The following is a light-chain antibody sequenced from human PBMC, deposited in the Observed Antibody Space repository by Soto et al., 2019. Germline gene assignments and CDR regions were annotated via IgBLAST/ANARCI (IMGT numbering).Light chain of an antibody. CDR1: QSVSSY. CDR2: DAS. V-gene: IGKV3-11*01. J-gene: IGKJ4*01. CDR3: QQRRT. Sequence: EIVLTQSPATLSLSPGERATLSCRASQSVSSYLAWNQQKPGQAPRLLIYDASNRATGIPARFSGSGSGTDFTLTISSLEPEDFAVYYCQQRRTFGGGTKVEIK.